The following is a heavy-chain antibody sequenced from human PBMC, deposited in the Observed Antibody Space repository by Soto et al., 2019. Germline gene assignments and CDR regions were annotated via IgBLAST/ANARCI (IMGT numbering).Heavy chain of an antibody. CDR2: INPHSGDT. CDR1: GYTFSDYY. CDR3: ATFSALPSSIRWAKGAFDH. D-gene: IGHD2-2*02. Sequence: GASVKVSCKASGYTFSDYYIHWVRQASGQGLEWMGWINPHSGDTKYPQKFQGRVTMTRDTSITTAYMELTRLRSDDTATYYCATFSALPSSIRWAKGAFDHWGQGTLVTVSS. J-gene: IGHJ4*02. V-gene: IGHV1-2*02.